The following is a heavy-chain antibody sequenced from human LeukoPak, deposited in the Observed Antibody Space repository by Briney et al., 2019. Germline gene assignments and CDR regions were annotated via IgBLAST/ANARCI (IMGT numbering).Heavy chain of an antibody. J-gene: IGHJ6*03. V-gene: IGHV3-30*02. CDR1: GFTFSSSG. CDR3: AKKAGGSLKLVYMDV. D-gene: IGHD1-26*01. CDR2: IEYNGDNE. Sequence: GGSLRLSCAASGFTFSSSGMHWVRQAPDKGLEWVAFIEYNGDNEYYADSVKGRFTISRDNSRNTLFVQMNSLRAEDTAVYYCAKKAGGSLKLVYMDVWGKGTTVTVSS.